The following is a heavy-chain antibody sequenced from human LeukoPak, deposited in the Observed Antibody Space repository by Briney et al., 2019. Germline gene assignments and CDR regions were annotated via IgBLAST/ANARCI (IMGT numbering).Heavy chain of an antibody. V-gene: IGHV3-21*01. J-gene: IGHJ4*02. Sequence: GGSLRLSCAASGFTFSSYAMSWVRQAPGKGLEWVSSISSSSSYIYYADSVKGRFTISRDNAKNSLYLQMNSLRAEDTAVYYCARESGGYSSGWFDYWGQGTLVTVSS. CDR1: GFTFSSYA. CDR3: ARESGGYSSGWFDY. D-gene: IGHD6-19*01. CDR2: ISSSSSYI.